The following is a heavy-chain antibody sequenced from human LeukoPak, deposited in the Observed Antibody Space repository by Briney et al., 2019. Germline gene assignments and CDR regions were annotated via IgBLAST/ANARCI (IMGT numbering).Heavy chain of an antibody. D-gene: IGHD4-17*01. CDR2: TYYRSKWYN. Sequence: SQTLSLTCAISVDSVSSNSAAWNWIRQSPSRGLEWLVRTYYRSKWYNDYAVYVKSRITIIPDTSKNQFYLQLNSVTPEDTAVYYCARDRDGDYVHPFDYWGQGTLVTVS. V-gene: IGHV6-1*01. J-gene: IGHJ4*02. CDR3: ARDRDGDYVHPFDY. CDR1: VDSVSSNSAA.